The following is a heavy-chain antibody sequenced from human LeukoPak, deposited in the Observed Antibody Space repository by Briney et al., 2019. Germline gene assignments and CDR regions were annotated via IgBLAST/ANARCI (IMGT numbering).Heavy chain of an antibody. J-gene: IGHJ4*02. CDR1: GFTFSDHF. CDR2: SRNKAKSYTT. D-gene: IGHD6-19*01. CDR3: VRVGSVSGSDYLDY. V-gene: IGHV3-72*01. Sequence: GGSLRLSCAVSGFTFSDHFLDWVRQAPGKGLEWVGRSRNKAKSYTTEYATSVKGRFTISRDDSKNSLYLQMNSLETEDTAVYYCVRVGSVSGSDYLDYWGQGTLVTVSS.